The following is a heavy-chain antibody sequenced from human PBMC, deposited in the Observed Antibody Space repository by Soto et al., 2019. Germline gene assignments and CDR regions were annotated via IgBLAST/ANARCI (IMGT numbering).Heavy chain of an antibody. J-gene: IGHJ6*02. CDR2: IYWDDDK. Sequence: QITLKESGPPLVKPTQTLTLTCTFSGFSLSTSGVGVGWIRQPPGKALEWLALIYWDDDKRYSPSLKSRLTTTKDTSKNQVVLTMTNMDPVDTATYYCAHRRGMRFGGVGMDVWGQGTTVTVSS. V-gene: IGHV2-5*02. D-gene: IGHD3-10*01. CDR1: GFSLSTSGVG. CDR3: AHRRGMRFGGVGMDV.